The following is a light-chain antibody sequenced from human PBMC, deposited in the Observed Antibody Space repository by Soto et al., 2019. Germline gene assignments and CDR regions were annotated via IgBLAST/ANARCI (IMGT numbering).Light chain of an antibody. V-gene: IGLV1-44*01. J-gene: IGLJ2*01. CDR2: SND. CDR3: AAWDGSLNGWV. Sequence: QSVLTQAPSASGTPGQRVTISCSGSSSNIGSNTVSWYQQVPVTAPKLLIYSNDQRPSGVPDRFSGSKSGTSASLAIGGLQSEDGADYYCAAWDGSLNGWVFGGGTQLTV. CDR1: SSNIGSNT.